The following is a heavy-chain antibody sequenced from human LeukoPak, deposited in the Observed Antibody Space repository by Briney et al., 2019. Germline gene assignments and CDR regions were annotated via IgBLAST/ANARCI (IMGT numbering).Heavy chain of an antibody. D-gene: IGHD3-22*01. CDR3: ASIYDSSGIMRDY. CDR2: IIPIFGTA. Sequence: ASVKVSCKASGYTFTSYYMHWVRQAPGQGLEWMGGIIPIFGTANYAQKFQGRVTITADKSTSTAYMELSSLRSEDTAVYYCASIYDSSGIMRDYWGQGTLVTVSS. J-gene: IGHJ4*02. CDR1: GYTFTSYY. V-gene: IGHV1-69*06.